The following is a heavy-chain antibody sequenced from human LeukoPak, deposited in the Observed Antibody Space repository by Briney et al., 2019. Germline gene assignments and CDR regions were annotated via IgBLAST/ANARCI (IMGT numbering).Heavy chain of an antibody. V-gene: IGHV3-7*01. CDR2: INEDGGER. D-gene: IGHD1-14*01. Sequence: PGGSLRLPCAASGFTLNRYWMSWVRQAPGKGLEWVANINEDGGERHYVDSVKGRFTISRDNAKNSLYLQMNSLRAEDTAVYYCARGGNLENWGGGTLVTVSS. CDR3: ARGGNLEN. CDR1: GFTLNRYW. J-gene: IGHJ4*02.